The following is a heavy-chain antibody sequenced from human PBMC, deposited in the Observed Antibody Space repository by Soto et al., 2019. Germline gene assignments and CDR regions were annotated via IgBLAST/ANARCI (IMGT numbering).Heavy chain of an antibody. CDR1: GFTFSSYG. CDR2: IWYDGSNK. V-gene: IGHV3-33*01. Sequence: GGSLRLSCAASGFTFSSYGMHWVRQAPGKGLEWVAVIWYDGSNKYYADSVKGRFTISRDNSKNTLYLQMNSLRAEDTAVYYCARVRSSSWYWTYYYYYGMDVWGQGTTVTVSS. D-gene: IGHD6-13*01. J-gene: IGHJ6*02. CDR3: ARVRSSSWYWTYYYYYGMDV.